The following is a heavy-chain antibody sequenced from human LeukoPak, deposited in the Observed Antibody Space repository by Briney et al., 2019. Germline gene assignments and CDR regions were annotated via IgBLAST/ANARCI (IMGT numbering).Heavy chain of an antibody. CDR3: ARGFNSDILTAYSP. CDR1: TSSISSDYF. D-gene: IGHD3-9*01. J-gene: IGHJ5*02. Sequence: PSETLSLTCGVSTSSISSDYFWGWIRQPPGQGLEWVGSIYDSGNTYYNPSLKSRVSISVDTSKNQFSLKMSSVTAADTAVYYCARGFNSDILTAYSPWGQGTLVTVSS. CDR2: IYDSGNT. V-gene: IGHV4-38-2*01.